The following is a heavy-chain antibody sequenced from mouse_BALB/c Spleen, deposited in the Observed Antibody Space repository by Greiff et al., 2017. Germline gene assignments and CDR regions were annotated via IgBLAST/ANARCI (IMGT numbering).Heavy chain of an antibody. CDR1: GFAFSSYD. V-gene: IGHV5-12-1*01. Sequence: EVMLVESGGGLVKPGGSLKLSCAASGFAFSSYDMSWVRQSPEKRLEWVAYISSGGGSTYYTDTVKGRITIARDNAKNTLYLQMSSLKSEDTAMYYAAIHRCYYCYDGFAYWGQGTTLTVSA. CDR3: AIHRCYYCYDGFAY. J-gene: IGHJ2*01. D-gene: IGHD2-2*01. CDR2: ISSGGGST.